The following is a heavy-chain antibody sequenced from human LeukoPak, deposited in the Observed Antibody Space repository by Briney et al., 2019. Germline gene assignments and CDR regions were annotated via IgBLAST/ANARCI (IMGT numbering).Heavy chain of an antibody. Sequence: ASVKVSCKASRGTFSSYAISWVRQAPGQGLEWMGGIIPIFGTANYAQKFQRRVTITADKSTSTAYMELSSLRSEDTAVYYCASGYYDYVWGSYPLDYWGQGTLVTVSS. V-gene: IGHV1-69*06. CDR3: ASGYYDYVWGSYPLDY. J-gene: IGHJ4*02. CDR1: RGTFSSYA. D-gene: IGHD3-16*02. CDR2: IIPIFGTA.